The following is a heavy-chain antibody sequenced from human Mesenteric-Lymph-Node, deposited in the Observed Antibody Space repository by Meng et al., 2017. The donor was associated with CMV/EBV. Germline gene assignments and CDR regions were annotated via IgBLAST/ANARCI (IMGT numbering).Heavy chain of an antibody. Sequence: ASVKVSCKSSGYKFSHYDINWVRQAPGQGLEWMGWISTNNGNTNYAQNFQGRVTMTRDTSTSTVYMELSSLRSEDTAVYYCARGIQITFGVVLDYWGQGTLVTVSS. D-gene: IGHD3-3*01. J-gene: IGHJ4*02. CDR1: GYKFSHYD. CDR2: ISTNNGNT. V-gene: IGHV1-18*01. CDR3: ARGIQITFGVVLDY.